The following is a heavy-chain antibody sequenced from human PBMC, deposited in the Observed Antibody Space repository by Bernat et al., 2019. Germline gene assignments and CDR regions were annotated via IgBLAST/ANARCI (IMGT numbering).Heavy chain of an antibody. D-gene: IGHD3-22*01. CDR2: IRYDGSNK. CDR3: AKAPSYDSSGFFDY. V-gene: IGHV3-30*02. CDR1: GFTFSSYG. Sequence: VQLLESGGGLVQPGGSLRLSCAASGFTFSSYGMHWVRQAPGKGLEWVAFIRYDGSNKYYADSVKGRFTISRDNSKNTLYLQMNSLRAEDTAVYYCAKAPSYDSSGFFDYWGQGTLVTVSS. J-gene: IGHJ4*02.